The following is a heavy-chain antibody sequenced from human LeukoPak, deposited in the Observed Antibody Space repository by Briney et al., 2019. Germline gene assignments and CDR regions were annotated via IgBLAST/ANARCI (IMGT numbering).Heavy chain of an antibody. D-gene: IGHD6-19*01. CDR2: IDPPSGAP. CDR3: ARSGFSTGFYLDF. V-gene: IGHV1-2*02. J-gene: IGHJ4*02. Sequence: ASVTVSFTASGYTFTVQFIHWLRQAPGQGLEWMGWIDPPSGAPHYAPKFQDRVTMTRDTSIATAYLEVHRLKSDDTAVYYCARSGFSTGFYLDFWGQGTLISVSS. CDR1: GYTFTVQF.